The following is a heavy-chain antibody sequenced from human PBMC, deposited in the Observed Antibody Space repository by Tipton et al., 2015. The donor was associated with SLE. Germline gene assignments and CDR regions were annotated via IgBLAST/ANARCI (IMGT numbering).Heavy chain of an antibody. CDR3: SRSSCGNCYLIDY. V-gene: IGHV3-49*04. Sequence: SLRLSCAASGFTFSISDYSMTWVRQAPGKGLEWVGFIRGKAYAGTTDYAASVKGRFTISRDDSKSIAYLQMNSLKIEDTAVYYCSRSSCGNCYLIDYWGQGTLVTVSS. CDR1: GFTFSISDYS. D-gene: IGHD2-15*01. J-gene: IGHJ4*02. CDR2: IRGKAYAGTT.